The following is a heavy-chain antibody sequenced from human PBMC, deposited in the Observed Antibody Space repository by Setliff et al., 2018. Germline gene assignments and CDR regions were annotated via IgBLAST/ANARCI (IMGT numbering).Heavy chain of an antibody. V-gene: IGHV3-7*01. CDR3: ATSDWYAAFDH. Sequence: GGSLRLSCAASGFTFRDYGMNWVRQVPGKGLEWVANIKQDGSEKYYVDSVKGRFTLSRDNARNSVYLQMNSLRAEDAAVYYCATSDWYAAFDHWGQGTLVTVSS. CDR1: GFTFRDYG. CDR2: IKQDGSEK. D-gene: IGHD6-19*01. J-gene: IGHJ4*02.